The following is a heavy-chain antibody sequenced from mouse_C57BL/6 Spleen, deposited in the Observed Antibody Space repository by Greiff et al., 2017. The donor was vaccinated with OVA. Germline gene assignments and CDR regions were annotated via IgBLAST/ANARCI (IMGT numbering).Heavy chain of an antibody. Sequence: QVQLQQPGAELVKPGASVKLSCKASGYTFTSYWMQWVQQRPGQGLEWIGEIDPSDSYTNSNQKFKGKATLTVDTSSSSAYMKLSSLTSEDSAVYYCARSRGNGDFAYWGQGTLVTVSA. CDR1: GYTFTSYW. D-gene: IGHD2-1*01. CDR2: IDPSDSYT. CDR3: ARSRGNGDFAY. J-gene: IGHJ3*01. V-gene: IGHV1-50*01.